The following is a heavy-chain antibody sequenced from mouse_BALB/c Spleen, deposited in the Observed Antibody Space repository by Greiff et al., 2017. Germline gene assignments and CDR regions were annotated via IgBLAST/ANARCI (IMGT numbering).Heavy chain of an antibody. D-gene: IGHD3-1*01. Sequence: VKLVESGPGLVAPSQSLSITCTVSGFSLTSYDISWIRQPPGKGLEWLGVIWTGGGTNYNSAFMSRLSISKDNSKSQVFLKMNSLQTDDTAIYYCVRDRGGSGYGYWGQGTTLTVSS. J-gene: IGHJ2*01. CDR2: IWTGGGT. CDR1: GFSLTSYD. CDR3: VRDRGGSGYGY. V-gene: IGHV2-9-2*01.